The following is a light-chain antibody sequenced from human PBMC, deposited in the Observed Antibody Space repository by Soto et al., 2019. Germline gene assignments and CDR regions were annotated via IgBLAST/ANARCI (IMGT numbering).Light chain of an antibody. J-gene: IGKJ1*01. CDR1: QSVSSSY. V-gene: IGKV3-20*01. CDR2: GAS. Sequence: EIVLTQSPSTLSLSPGERVTLSCRASQSVSSSYLAWYQQKPGQAPRLLIYGASSRATGIPDRFSGSVSGTDFTLTISRLEPEDFAVYYCQQRETFDQGTKVEIK. CDR3: QQRET.